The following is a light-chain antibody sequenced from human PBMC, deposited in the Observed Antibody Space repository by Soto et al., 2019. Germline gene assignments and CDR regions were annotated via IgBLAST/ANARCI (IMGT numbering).Light chain of an antibody. CDR1: QSVSNNY. V-gene: IGKV3-20*01. CDR2: GAS. CDR3: QQYVSSPFT. Sequence: EIVLTQSPGTLSLSPGERATLSCRASQSVSNNYLAWYHQIPGQAPRLLIYGASSRATGIPDRFSGSGSGTDFTLTISRLEPEDCAVYYCQQYVSSPFTFGGGTKVEFK. J-gene: IGKJ4*01.